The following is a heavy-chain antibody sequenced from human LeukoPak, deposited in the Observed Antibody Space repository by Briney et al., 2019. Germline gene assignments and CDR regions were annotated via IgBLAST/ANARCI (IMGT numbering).Heavy chain of an antibody. CDR1: GFTFSSYV. J-gene: IGHJ4*02. Sequence: GGSLRLSCAASGFTFSSYVMHWVRQAPGKGLEWVAIISYDGSNEYYADSVKGRFTISRDNSKNTLYLQMNSLRAADAAVYYCARDGPMAVAAGYWGQGTLVTVSS. CDR2: ISYDGSNE. D-gene: IGHD6-19*01. CDR3: ARDGPMAVAAGY. V-gene: IGHV3-30*04.